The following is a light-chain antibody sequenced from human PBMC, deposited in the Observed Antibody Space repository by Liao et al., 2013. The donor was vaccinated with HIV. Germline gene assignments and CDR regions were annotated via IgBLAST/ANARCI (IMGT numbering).Light chain of an antibody. V-gene: IGLV3-1*01. CDR1: KLGDKY. CDR2: EDK. Sequence: SYELTQPPSVSESPGQTAIITCSGEKLGDKYVRWYQQKPGQSPVLVIYEDKKRPSGIPERFSGSNSGNTATLTISGTQAMDEADYYCQAWDSTSTWKVFGTGTRVTVL. CDR3: QAWDSTSTWKV. J-gene: IGLJ1*01.